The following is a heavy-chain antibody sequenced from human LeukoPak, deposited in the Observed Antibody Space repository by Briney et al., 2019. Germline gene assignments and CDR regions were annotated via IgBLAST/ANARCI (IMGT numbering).Heavy chain of an antibody. CDR1: GFIFRTYA. D-gene: IGHD4-11*01. CDR2: LSGSGDKT. V-gene: IGHV3-23*01. Sequence: HTGGSLRLSCAASGFIFRTYAMSWVRQAPGKGLGWVSALSGSGDKTFYADSVKGRFTISRDNSGNTLYLQMNSLRAEDTAVYYCAKDLNYGFDYWGQGTLVTVSS. J-gene: IGHJ4*02. CDR3: AKDLNYGFDY.